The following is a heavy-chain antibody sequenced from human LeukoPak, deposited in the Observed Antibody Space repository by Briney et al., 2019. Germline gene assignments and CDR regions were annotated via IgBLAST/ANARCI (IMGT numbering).Heavy chain of an antibody. CDR2: INHSGST. D-gene: IGHD3-22*01. V-gene: IGHV4-34*01. Sequence: PSETLSLTCAVYGGSFSGYYWSWIRQPPGKGLEWIGEINHSGSTNYNPSLKSRVTISVDTSKNQFSLKLSSVTAADTAVYYCARVLAPRVVVVTLWGQGTLVTVSS. CDR1: GGSFSGYY. J-gene: IGHJ4*02. CDR3: ARVLAPRVVVVTL.